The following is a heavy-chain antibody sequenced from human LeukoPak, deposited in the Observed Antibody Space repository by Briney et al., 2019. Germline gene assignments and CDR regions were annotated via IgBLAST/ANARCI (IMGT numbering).Heavy chain of an antibody. D-gene: IGHD3-22*01. J-gene: IGHJ1*01. CDR3: ASYNYYDSSGYGEYFQH. CDR2: ISAYNGNT. Sequence: ASVKVSCKASGYSFTSYGFSWVRQAPGQGLEWMGWISAYNGNTNYAQKFQGRVTMTRDTSISTAYMELSRLRSDDTAVYYCASYNYYDSSGYGEYFQHWGQGTLVTVSS. CDR1: GYSFTSYG. V-gene: IGHV1-18*01.